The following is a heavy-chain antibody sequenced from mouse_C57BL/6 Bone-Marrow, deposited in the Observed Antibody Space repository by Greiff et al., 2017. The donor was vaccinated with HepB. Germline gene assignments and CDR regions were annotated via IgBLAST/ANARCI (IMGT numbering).Heavy chain of an antibody. CDR2: ISYDGSN. Sequence: VQLQQSGPGLVKPSQSLSLTCSVTGYSITSGYYWNWIRQFPGNKLEWMGYISYDGSNNYNPSLKNRISITRDTSKNQFFLKLNSVTTEDTATYYCARDYGSSYCFYAMDYWGQGTSVTVSS. CDR1: GYSITSGYY. V-gene: IGHV3-6*01. J-gene: IGHJ4*01. D-gene: IGHD1-1*01. CDR3: ARDYGSSYCFYAMDY.